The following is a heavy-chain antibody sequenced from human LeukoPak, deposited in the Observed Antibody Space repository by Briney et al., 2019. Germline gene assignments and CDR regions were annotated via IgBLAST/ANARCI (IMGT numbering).Heavy chain of an antibody. J-gene: IGHJ4*02. CDR1: GFTFTSSA. CDR2: IVVGSGNT. V-gene: IGHV1-58*02. D-gene: IGHD3-10*01. Sequence: ASVKVSCKASGFTFTSSAMQWVRQARGQRLEWIGWIVVGSGNTNYAQKFQERVTITRDMSTSTAYMGLSSLRSEDTAVYYCAASRIRGDKTTEDYWGQGTLVTISS. CDR3: AASRIRGDKTTEDY.